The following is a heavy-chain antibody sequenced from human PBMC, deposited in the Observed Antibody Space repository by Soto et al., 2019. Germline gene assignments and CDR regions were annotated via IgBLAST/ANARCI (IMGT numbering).Heavy chain of an antibody. CDR3: ARHFAMIVGGAFDI. V-gene: IGHV4-31*03. CDR2: IYYSGST. D-gene: IGHD3-22*01. CDR1: GGSISSGGYY. Sequence: SETLSLTCTVSGGSISSGGYYWSWIRQHPGKGLEWIGYIYYSGSTYYNPSLKSRVTISVDTSKNQFSLKLSSVTAADTAVYYCARHFAMIVGGAFDIWGQGTMVTVSS. J-gene: IGHJ3*02.